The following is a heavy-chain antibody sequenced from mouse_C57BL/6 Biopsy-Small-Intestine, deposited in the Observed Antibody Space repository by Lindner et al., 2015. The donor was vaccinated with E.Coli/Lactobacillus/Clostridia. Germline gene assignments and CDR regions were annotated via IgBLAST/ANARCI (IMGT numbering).Heavy chain of an antibody. CDR1: GFNIKDYY. V-gene: IGHV14-2*01. CDR2: IDPEDGET. CDR3: AREDYGSSYWYFDV. Sequence: VQLQESGAELVKPGASVKLSCTASGFNIKDYYIHWVKQRTEQGLEWIGRIDPEDGETEYAPRFQGKATVSADTPSSTAYMQLSSLTSEDSAVYFCAREDYGSSYWYFDVWGTGTTVTVSS. J-gene: IGHJ1*03. D-gene: IGHD1-1*01.